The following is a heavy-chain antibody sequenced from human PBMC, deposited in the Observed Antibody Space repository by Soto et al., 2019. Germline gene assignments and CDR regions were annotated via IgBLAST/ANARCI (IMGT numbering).Heavy chain of an antibody. D-gene: IGHD3-22*01. CDR1: HVSVTGYY. CDR2: IDYXGSN. Sequence: PXXTLSLTCTVSHVSVTGYYWSWIRQPPGKGLEWIXFIDYXGSNNYTPSLXXRITISIXXSKNNFSMKLTSVNTAAKAVYYCTRGSGWLHDSWGKGTLVTVSS. V-gene: IGHV4-59*02. CDR3: TRGSGWLHDS. J-gene: IGHJ4*02.